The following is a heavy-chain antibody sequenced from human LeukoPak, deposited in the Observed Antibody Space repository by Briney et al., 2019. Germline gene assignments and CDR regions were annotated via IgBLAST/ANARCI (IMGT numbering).Heavy chain of an antibody. Sequence: PGGSLRLSCAASGFTFSDFAMSWVRQAPGKGLEWIGYIYYSGNINYNPSLKSRVTISVDSSKTQFSLKLSSVTAADTAMYYCARSTWIHLSGYYYYYMDVWGKGTTVTVSS. J-gene: IGHJ6*03. CDR3: ARSTWIHLSGYYYYYMDV. V-gene: IGHV4-59*01. CDR1: GFTFSDFA. CDR2: IYYSGNI. D-gene: IGHD5-18*01.